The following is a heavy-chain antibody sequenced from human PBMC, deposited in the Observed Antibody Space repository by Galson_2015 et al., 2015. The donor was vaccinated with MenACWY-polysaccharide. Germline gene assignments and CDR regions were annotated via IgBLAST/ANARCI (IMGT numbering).Heavy chain of an antibody. CDR2: IRSSGANT. D-gene: IGHD6-13*01. CDR3: ARVQGGYSNDWHHPYYFDY. J-gene: IGHJ4*02. V-gene: IGHV3-23*01. CDR1: GFTFTSYA. Sequence: SLRLSCAASGFTFTSYAMSWVRQAPGEGLEWVSAIRSSGANTYYADSVKGRFTISRDNSKNTLYLQMNSLRAEDTAVYYCARVQGGYSNDWHHPYYFDYWGQGTLVTVSS.